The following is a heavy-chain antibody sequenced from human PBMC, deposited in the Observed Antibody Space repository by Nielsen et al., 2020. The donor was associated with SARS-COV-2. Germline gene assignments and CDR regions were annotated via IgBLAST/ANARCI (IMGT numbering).Heavy chain of an antibody. V-gene: IGHV4-59*01. CDR3: ARAMDDAFDI. J-gene: IGHJ3*02. D-gene: IGHD3-10*01. CDR2: IYYSGST. CDR1: GGSISSYY. Sequence: SETLSLTCTVSGGSISSYYWSWIRQPPGKGLEWIGYIYYSGSTNYNPSLKSRVTISVDTSKNQFSLKLSSVTAADTAVYYCARAMDDAFDIWGQGTMVTVSS.